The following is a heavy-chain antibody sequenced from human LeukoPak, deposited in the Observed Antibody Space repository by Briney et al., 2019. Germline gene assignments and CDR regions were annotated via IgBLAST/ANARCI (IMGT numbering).Heavy chain of an antibody. J-gene: IGHJ4*02. CDR3: AREYCSGGSCYYYFDY. CDR1: GFTFSSYA. V-gene: IGHV3-64*01. Sequence: GGSLRLSCAASGFTFSSYAMHWVRQAPGKGLEYVSAISSNGGSTYYANSVKGRFTISRDNSKNTLYLPMGSLRAEDMAVYYCAREYCSGGSCYYYFDYWGQGTLVTVSS. CDR2: ISSNGGST. D-gene: IGHD2-15*01.